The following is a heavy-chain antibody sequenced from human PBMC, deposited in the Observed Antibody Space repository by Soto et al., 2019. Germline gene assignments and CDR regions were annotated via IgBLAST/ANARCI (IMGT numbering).Heavy chain of an antibody. Sequence: LFLTRSVSGGTSISRDYLWSWIRETPGKVLEWIFSIFYTGSTYSTPPLKSRASMSIDSFKNLFSLRLRSLTAADTAVYFCSRVKATLYRHYYFDYWGQGPPVTVSS. CDR2: IFYTGST. V-gene: IGHV4-30-4*01. CDR1: GGTSISRDYL. CDR3: SRVKATLYRHYYFDY. J-gene: IGHJ4*02. D-gene: IGHD5-12*01.